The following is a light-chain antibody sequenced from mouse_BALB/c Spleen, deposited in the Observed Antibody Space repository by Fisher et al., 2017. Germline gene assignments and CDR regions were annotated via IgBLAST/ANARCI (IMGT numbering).Light chain of an antibody. CDR1: SSVSY. Sequence: IVLTQSPAIMSASPGEKVTMTCSASSSVSYMHWYQQKSGTSPKPWIYGTSNLASGVPVRFSGSGSGTSYSLTISRMEAEDAATYYCQQWSSYPYTFGGGTKLEIK. V-gene: IGKV4-55*01. CDR3: QQWSSYPYT. CDR2: GTS. J-gene: IGKJ2*01.